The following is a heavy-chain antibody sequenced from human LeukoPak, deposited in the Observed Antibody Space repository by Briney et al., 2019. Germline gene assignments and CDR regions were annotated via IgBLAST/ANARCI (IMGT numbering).Heavy chain of an antibody. CDR1: GFTFSSYS. D-gene: IGHD4-23*01. J-gene: IGHJ4*02. Sequence: GGSLRLSCAASGFTFSSYSMNWVRQAPGKGLEWVSSIGYSSYIYYADSVKGRFTISRDNAKSSLYLQLNSLRAEDTAVYYCVRGATVITPPLDYWGQGTLVTVSS. CDR3: VRGATVITPPLDY. CDR2: IGYSSYI. V-gene: IGHV3-21*01.